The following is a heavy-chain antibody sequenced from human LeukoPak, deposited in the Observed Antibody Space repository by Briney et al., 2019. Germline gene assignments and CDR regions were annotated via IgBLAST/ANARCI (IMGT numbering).Heavy chain of an antibody. V-gene: IGHV3-30*02. CDR2: IAHHGSNK. D-gene: IGHD2-8*02. CDR1: GFTFSRNA. CDR3: AKDGSWSCTD. Sequence: GGSLRLSCAASGFTFSRNAIHWVRQGPGKGRGWGSYIAHHGSNKYYADSVKGRFTISRENAKRTLYLQMNSLRADDTAVYYCAKDGSWSCTDWGQGTLVTVSS. J-gene: IGHJ4*02.